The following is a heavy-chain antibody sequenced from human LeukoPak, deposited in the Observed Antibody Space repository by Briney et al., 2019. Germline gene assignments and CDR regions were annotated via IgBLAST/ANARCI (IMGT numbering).Heavy chain of an antibody. CDR2: IYHSGST. V-gene: IGHV4-30-2*01. CDR1: GGSISSGGYY. Sequence: PSETLSLTCTVSGGSISSGGYYWSWIRQPPGKGLEWIGYIYHSGSTYYNPSLKSRVTISVDRSKNQFSLKLSSVTAADTAVYYCARGEAPTYYYDSSGSWSAFDIWGQGTMVTVSS. D-gene: IGHD3-22*01. CDR3: ARGEAPTYYYDSSGSWSAFDI. J-gene: IGHJ3*02.